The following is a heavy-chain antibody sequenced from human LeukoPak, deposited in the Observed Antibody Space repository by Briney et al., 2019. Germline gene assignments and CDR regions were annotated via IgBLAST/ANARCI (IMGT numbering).Heavy chain of an antibody. Sequence: GGSLRLSCAASGFTFTSYAMIWVRQAPGKGLEWVSGISGSGGTTNSADSVKGRFTISRDNSKNTVYLQMSSLRAEDTVIYYCAKSSAMVPAALVNYWGQGTLVTVSS. CDR3: AKSSAMVPAALVNY. D-gene: IGHD2-15*01. CDR1: GFTFTSYA. CDR2: ISGSGGTT. J-gene: IGHJ4*02. V-gene: IGHV3-23*01.